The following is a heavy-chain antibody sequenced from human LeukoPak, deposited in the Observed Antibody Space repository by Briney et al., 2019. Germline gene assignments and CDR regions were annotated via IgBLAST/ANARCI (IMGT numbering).Heavy chain of an antibody. D-gene: IGHD3-10*01. Sequence: SETLSLTCTVSGGSISPYFWSWFRQPPGKGLEWIGYISYTGSTIYSPTLKSRVTISVDTSKNQFSLQLTSVTAADTAVYYCARDDYRGVTNFDPWGQGTLVTISS. CDR1: GGSISPYF. V-gene: IGHV4-59*01. CDR3: ARDDYRGVTNFDP. J-gene: IGHJ5*02. CDR2: ISYTGST.